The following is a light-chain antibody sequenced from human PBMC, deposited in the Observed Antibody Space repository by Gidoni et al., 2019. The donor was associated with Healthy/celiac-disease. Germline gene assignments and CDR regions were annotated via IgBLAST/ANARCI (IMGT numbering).Light chain of an antibody. V-gene: IGKV1-39*01. CDR3: QQSYSTLGT. Sequence: DLQMTQSPSSLSASVGDRVTITCRARQSISSYLNWYQQKPGKAPKLLIYAASSLQSGVPSRFSGSGSGTDFTLTISSLQPEDFATYYCQQSYSTLGTFGQGTKLEIK. CDR2: AAS. J-gene: IGKJ2*01. CDR1: QSISSY.